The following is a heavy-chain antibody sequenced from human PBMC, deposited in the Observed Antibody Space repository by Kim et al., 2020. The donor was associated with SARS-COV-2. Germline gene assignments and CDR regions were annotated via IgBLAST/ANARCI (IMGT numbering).Heavy chain of an antibody. V-gene: IGHV1-3*04. Sequence: ASVKVSCKASGYIFTNYSIHWVRQAPGQGLEWMGCINISSGDTKYSQNFQGRVSLTTDTSVSTAYMELISLRSDDSAVYYCARTILLTATLYYWDLWTL. CDR1: GYIFTNYS. D-gene: IGHD2-21*02. J-gene: IGHJ4*03. CDR2: INISSGDT. CDR3: ARTILLTATLYY.